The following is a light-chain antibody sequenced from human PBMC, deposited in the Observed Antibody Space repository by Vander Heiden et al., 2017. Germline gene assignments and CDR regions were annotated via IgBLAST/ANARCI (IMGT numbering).Light chain of an antibody. J-gene: IGKJ4*01. V-gene: IGKV3-20*01. CDR1: PSISSSY. CDR3: QQYGSSPPLT. Sequence: EIVFTQSPGTLSLSPREKATLSCRASPSISSSYLAWYQQKPGQAPRLLIYGASSRATGIPDRFSGSGSRTDFTLTISRLEPEDFAVYYCQQYGSSPPLTFGGGTKVEIK. CDR2: GAS.